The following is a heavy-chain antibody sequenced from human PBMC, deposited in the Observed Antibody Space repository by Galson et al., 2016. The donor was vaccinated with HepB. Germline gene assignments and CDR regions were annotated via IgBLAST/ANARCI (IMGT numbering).Heavy chain of an antibody. J-gene: IGHJ4*02. Sequence: SLRLSCAASGFTFSTYAMSWVRQAPGKGLEWVSAISGSGAGTYYAGSLKGRFTISRDNSKKTLYLQMNSLRAEDTAVYYCAKGYGLWDYWGQGTLVTVSS. CDR3: AKGYGLWDY. CDR2: ISGSGAGT. CDR1: GFTFSTYA. V-gene: IGHV3-23*01. D-gene: IGHD5-18*01.